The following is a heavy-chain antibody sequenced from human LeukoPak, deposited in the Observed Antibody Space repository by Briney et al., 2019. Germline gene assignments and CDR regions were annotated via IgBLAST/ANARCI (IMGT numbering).Heavy chain of an antibody. D-gene: IGHD5-12*01. CDR3: ARSRDGYNSVDY. Sequence: PPQTLSLTCAVSGGSISSGGYSWSWIRQPPGKGLEWIGYIYHSGSTYYNPSLKSRVTISVDRSKNQFSLKLSSVTAADTAVYYCARSRDGYNSVDYWGQGTLVTVSS. CDR1: GGSISSGGYS. V-gene: IGHV4-30-2*02. CDR2: IYHSGST. J-gene: IGHJ4*02.